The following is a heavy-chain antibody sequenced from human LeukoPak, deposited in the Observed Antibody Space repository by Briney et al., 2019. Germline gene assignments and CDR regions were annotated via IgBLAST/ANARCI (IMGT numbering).Heavy chain of an antibody. CDR1: GFTFSSYA. J-gene: IGHJ4*02. Sequence: GGSLRLSCAASGFTFSSYAMHWVLQAPGKGLEWVAVISDDGSNKYYTDSVKGRFTIPRDNSKNTLYLQMNSLRAEDTAVYYCAKDPPFDYWGQGTLVTVSS. CDR2: ISDDGSNK. V-gene: IGHV3-30*04. CDR3: AKDPPFDY.